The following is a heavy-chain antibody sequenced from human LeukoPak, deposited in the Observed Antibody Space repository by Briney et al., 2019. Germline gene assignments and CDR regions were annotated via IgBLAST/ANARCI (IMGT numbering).Heavy chain of an antibody. V-gene: IGHV4-4*02. J-gene: IGHJ4*02. CDR2: VNDSGIT. Sequence: SETLSLTCAVSGASISSSNWWCWVRQSPGKGLGWIAEVNDSGITSYNPSLKSRVTISVDKSKNQFSLKLSSVTAADTAVYYCARGEDYDFWSGYGAPFDYWGQGTLVTVSS. CDR3: ARGEDYDFWSGYGAPFDY. CDR1: GASISSSNW. D-gene: IGHD3-3*01.